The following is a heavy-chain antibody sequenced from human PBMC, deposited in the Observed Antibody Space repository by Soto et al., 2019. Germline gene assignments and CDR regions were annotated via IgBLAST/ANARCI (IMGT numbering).Heavy chain of an antibody. D-gene: IGHD3-10*01. CDR1: GGTFSSYT. Sequence: QVQLVQSGAEVKKPGSSVKVSCKASGGTFSSYTISWVRQAPGQGLEWMGRVIPILGIANYAQKFQGRVTITADKSTSTAYMELSSLRAEDTAVYYCARDSIGGYVDYYGSGSYYRYWGQGTLVTVSS. J-gene: IGHJ4*02. V-gene: IGHV1-69*08. CDR3: ARDSIGGYVDYYGSGSYYRY. CDR2: VIPILGIA.